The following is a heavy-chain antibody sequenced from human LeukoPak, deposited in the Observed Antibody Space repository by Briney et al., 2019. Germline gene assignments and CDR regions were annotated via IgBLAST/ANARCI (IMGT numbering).Heavy chain of an antibody. CDR2: ISGSGGNK. J-gene: IGHJ4*02. CDR3: AKTNGYYDY. V-gene: IGHV3-23*01. Sequence: GGSLRLSCAASGVTFSSYGVSWGCQAPGKGLEWVSSISGSGGNKYYADPLKGRFPFPRDNSKSTVYLQMNSMRAEDTAVYHCAKTNGYYDYWGQGTLVTVSS. CDR1: GVTFSSYG. D-gene: IGHD3-22*01.